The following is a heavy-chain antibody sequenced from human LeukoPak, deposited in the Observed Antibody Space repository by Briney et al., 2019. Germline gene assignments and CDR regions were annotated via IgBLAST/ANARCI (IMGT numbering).Heavy chain of an antibody. CDR1: GYTFTGYY. Sequence: ASVKVSCKASGYTFTGYYMHWVRQAPGQGLEWMGWINPNSGGTNYAQKFQGRVTMTRDTSISTAYMELSSLRSEDTAVYYCARFPTYYYDSSGYYYPYYYYGMDVWGQGTTVTVSS. V-gene: IGHV1-2*02. CDR3: ARFPTYYYDSSGYYYPYYYYGMDV. J-gene: IGHJ6*02. CDR2: INPNSGGT. D-gene: IGHD3-22*01.